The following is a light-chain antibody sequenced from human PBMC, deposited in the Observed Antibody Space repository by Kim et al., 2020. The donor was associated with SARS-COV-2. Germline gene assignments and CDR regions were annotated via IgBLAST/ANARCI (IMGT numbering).Light chain of an antibody. V-gene: IGLV3-19*01. CDR1: SLRSYY. CDR2: GKN. J-gene: IGLJ3*02. CDR3: NSRDSSGNHLV. Sequence: LGQTVRITCQGDSLRSYYASCYQQKPGQAPVLVIYGKNNRPSGIPDRFSGSSSGNTASLTITGAQAEDEADYYCNSRDSSGNHLVFGGGTQLTVL.